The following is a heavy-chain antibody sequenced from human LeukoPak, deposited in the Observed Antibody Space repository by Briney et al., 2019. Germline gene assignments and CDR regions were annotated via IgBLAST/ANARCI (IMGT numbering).Heavy chain of an antibody. Sequence: LSGGSLRLSCAASGFTFSNYAMHWVRQAPGKGLEWVAVISYDGSDKYYADSVKGRFTISRGNSKNTLYLQMNSLRPEDTAVYYCARDWGRRYSSGWYGDFDYWGQGTLVTVSS. CDR3: ARDWGRRYSSGWYGDFDY. V-gene: IGHV3-30-3*01. CDR2: ISYDGSDK. CDR1: GFTFSNYA. J-gene: IGHJ4*02. D-gene: IGHD6-19*01.